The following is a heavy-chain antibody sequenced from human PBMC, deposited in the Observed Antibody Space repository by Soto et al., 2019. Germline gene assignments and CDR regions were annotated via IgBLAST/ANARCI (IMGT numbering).Heavy chain of an antibody. CDR2: FDPEDGET. CDR1: GYTLTELS. J-gene: IGHJ4*02. V-gene: IGHV1-24*01. D-gene: IGHD4-17*01. Sequence: QVQLVQSGAEVKKPGASVKVSCKVSGYTLTELSMHWVRPAPGKGLEWLGGFDPEDGETLYAQKFQGRVTMTEDTPTDTAYMELSSLRSEDTAVYYCATSRKPPFGDYVRTPAFSPASLFDYWGQGTMVTVSS. CDR3: ATSRKPPFGDYVRTPAFSPASLFDY.